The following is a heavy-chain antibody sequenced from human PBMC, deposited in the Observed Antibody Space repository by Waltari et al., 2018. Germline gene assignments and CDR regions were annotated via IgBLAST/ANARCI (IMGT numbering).Heavy chain of an antibody. CDR2: IYTYSGNT. CDR3: ARDDADSSNFGGF. D-gene: IGHD6-13*01. Sequence: QLVQSGAEVKKPGASVKVSCKASGYIFSNYGITWVRKAPGQGLEWMGWIYTYSGNTKYEQSLQGRVTLTTDTSTTTAYMEIRSLRSDDTAIYYCARDDADSSNFGGFWGQGTLVTVSS. J-gene: IGHJ4*02. CDR1: GYIFSNYG. V-gene: IGHV1-18*01.